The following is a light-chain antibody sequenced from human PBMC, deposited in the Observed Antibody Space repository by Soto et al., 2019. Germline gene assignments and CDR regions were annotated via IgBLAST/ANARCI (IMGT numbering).Light chain of an antibody. CDR1: QRVSSSY. Sequence: IVLTQSPGILSLSAGERATLSCRASQRVSSSYLAWYQQKPGQAPRLLIYGASSRATGIPDRFSGSGSGTDFTLTITRLEPEDFAVYYCQQYGSSPPTWTFGQGTMVDIK. J-gene: IGKJ1*01. CDR2: GAS. V-gene: IGKV3-20*01. CDR3: QQYGSSPPTWT.